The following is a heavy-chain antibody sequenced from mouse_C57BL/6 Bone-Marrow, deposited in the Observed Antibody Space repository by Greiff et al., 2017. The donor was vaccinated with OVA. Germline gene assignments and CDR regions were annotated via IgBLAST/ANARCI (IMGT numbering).Heavy chain of an antibody. CDR3: ARHFRVSYAMDY. CDR1: ESEFPSHD. Sequence: EVKLVESGGGLVQPGESLKLSCDSTESEFPSHDMSWVRPTPEKRLELVAAFNSYGGSTSYPDTMERRFIISRDNTKTTLYLQRSSLGSEDTALYYSARHFRVSYAMDYWGQGTSVTVSS. D-gene: IGHD4-1*01. V-gene: IGHV5-2*01. J-gene: IGHJ4*01. CDR2: FNSYGGST.